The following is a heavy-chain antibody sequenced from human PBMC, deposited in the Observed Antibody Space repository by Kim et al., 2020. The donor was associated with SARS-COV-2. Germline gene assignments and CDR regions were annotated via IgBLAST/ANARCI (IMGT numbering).Heavy chain of an antibody. V-gene: IGHV3-23*01. D-gene: IGHD3-10*01. CDR3: AKLAIWFGELLRDY. Sequence: ADAVKGRFTISRDNSKNTLYLQMNSLRAEDTAVYYCAKLAIWFGELLRDYWGQGTLVTVSS. J-gene: IGHJ4*02.